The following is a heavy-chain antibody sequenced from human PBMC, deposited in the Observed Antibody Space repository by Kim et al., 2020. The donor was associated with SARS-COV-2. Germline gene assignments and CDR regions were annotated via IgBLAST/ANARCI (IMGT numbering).Heavy chain of an antibody. V-gene: IGHV4-31*03. J-gene: IGHJ6*02. CDR1: GGSISSGGYY. CDR2: IYYSGST. CDR3: ARGSPQGGMDV. Sequence: SETLSLTCTVSGGSISSGGYYWSWIRQHPGMGLEWIGYIYYSGSTYYNPSLKSRVTISVDTSKNQFSLKLSSVTAADTAVYYCARGSPQGGMDVWGQGTTVTVSS.